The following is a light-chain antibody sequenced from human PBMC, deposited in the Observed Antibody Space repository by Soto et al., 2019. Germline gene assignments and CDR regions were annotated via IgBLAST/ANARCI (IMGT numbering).Light chain of an antibody. J-gene: IGKJ4*01. V-gene: IGKV3-20*01. CDR1: QSLSSSY. CDR3: QQYGGSPLT. Sequence: EIVLTQSPGTLSLSPGERATLSCRASQSLSSSYLAWYQQKPGQAPRLLIYGASSRATGIPDRFGGSGSGTDFTLTISRLEPEDFAVYYCQQYGGSPLTFGGGTKVDIK. CDR2: GAS.